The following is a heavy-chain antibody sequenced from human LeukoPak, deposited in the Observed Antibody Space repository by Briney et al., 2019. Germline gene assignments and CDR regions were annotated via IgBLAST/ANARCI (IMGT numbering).Heavy chain of an antibody. D-gene: IGHD2-8*02. CDR1: GFTFDDYA. CDR2: ISWTSGSM. J-gene: IGHJ5*01. V-gene: IGHV3-9*01. CDR3: ARVAVSGPTGWFDS. Sequence: GRSLRLSCAASGFTFDDYAMNWVRQAPGKGLEWVSGISWTSGSMGYADSVKGRFTISRDNAKNSLYLQMNSLRAEDTATYYCARVAVSGPTGWFDSWGQGTLVIVSS.